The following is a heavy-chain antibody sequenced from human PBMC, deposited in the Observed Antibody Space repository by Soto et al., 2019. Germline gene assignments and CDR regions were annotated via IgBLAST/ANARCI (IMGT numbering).Heavy chain of an antibody. CDR2: IYYTGTT. V-gene: IGHV4-61*05. CDR3: ARLGDYYQAFDY. D-gene: IGHD3-22*01. CDR1: GGSISSSTYY. Sequence: SETLSLTCTVSGGSISSSTYYWGWIRQPPGKGLEWIGYIYYTGTTNYYPSLKSRATISVDTSRNLFSLNLSSVTAADTAVYYCARLGDYYQAFDYWGQGTLVTVLL. J-gene: IGHJ4*02.